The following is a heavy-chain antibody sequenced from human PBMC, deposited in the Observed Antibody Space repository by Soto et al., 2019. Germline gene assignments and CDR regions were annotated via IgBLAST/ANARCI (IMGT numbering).Heavy chain of an antibody. CDR2: IDPSDSYT. CDR1: GYSFTSYW. J-gene: IGHJ6*02. D-gene: IGHD3-22*01. CDR3: VRVLWRNDSSGYLHYYYGMDV. V-gene: IGHV5-10-1*01. Sequence: GESLKISCKGSGYSFTSYWISWVRQMPGKGLEWMGRIDPSDSYTNYSPSFQGHVTISADKSISTAYLQWSSLKASDTAMYYCVRVLWRNDSSGYLHYYYGMDVWGQGTTVTVSS.